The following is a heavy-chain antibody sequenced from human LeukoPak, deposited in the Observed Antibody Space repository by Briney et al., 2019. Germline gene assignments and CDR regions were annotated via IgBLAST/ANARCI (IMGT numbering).Heavy chain of an antibody. CDR2: INPNSGGT. Sequence: ASVKVSCKASGYTFIGYYIHWVRQAPGQGLEWMGWINPNSGGTYYTQNFQGRVTMTRDTSISTAYMELSRLKSDDTAVYYCARFRHSSSLDAFDIWGQGTMVTVSS. CDR3: ARFRHSSSLDAFDI. CDR1: GYTFIGYY. D-gene: IGHD6-13*01. V-gene: IGHV1-2*02. J-gene: IGHJ3*02.